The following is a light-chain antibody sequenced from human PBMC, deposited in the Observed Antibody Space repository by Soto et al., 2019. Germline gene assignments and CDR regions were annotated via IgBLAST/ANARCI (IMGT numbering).Light chain of an antibody. CDR3: MQSLQINT. V-gene: IGKV2D-29*01. J-gene: IGKJ4*01. Sequence: DIVLTQTPLSMSVTPGQPASLSCNSSQGLLDSDGRTHLYWYVQKTGQPPXALIYEVSKRSSGVPDRFSGSGSGTHFTLTMRRVQAEDAGIYYCMQSLQINTCGGGTKLE. CDR2: EVS. CDR1: QGLLDSDGRTH.